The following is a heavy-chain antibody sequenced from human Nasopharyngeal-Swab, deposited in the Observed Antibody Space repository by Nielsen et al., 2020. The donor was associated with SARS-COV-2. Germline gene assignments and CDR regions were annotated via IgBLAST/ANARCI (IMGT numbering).Heavy chain of an antibody. J-gene: IGHJ2*01. Sequence: GGSLRLSCAPSGFTFSSHWMSWVRQAPGKGREWVANIKQDGSEKYYVDSVKGRFTISRDNAKNSLYLQMNSLRAEDTTVYYCARGGWYFDFWGRGTLVTVSS. CDR1: GFTFSSHW. CDR2: IKQDGSEK. CDR3: ARGGWYFDF. V-gene: IGHV3-7*04.